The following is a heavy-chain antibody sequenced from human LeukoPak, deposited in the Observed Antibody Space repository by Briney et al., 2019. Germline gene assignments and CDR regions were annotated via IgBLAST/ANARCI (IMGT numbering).Heavy chain of an antibody. Sequence: SETLSLTCTVSGGSISGYYWSWIRQPAGKRLEWIGRIYTSGSTNYNPSLKSRVTMSVDTSKNQLSLKLSSVTAADTAVYHCARRGNANFFDYWGQGTLAIVSP. J-gene: IGHJ4*02. CDR2: IYTSGST. CDR3: ARRGNANFFDY. CDR1: GGSISGYY. V-gene: IGHV4-4*07.